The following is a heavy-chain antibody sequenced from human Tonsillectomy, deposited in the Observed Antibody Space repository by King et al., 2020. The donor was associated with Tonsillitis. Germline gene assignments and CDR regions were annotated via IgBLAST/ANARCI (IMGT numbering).Heavy chain of an antibody. Sequence: QLQESGPGLVKPSETLSLTCTVSGGSISSYYWSWIRQPPGKGLEWIGYIYYSGSTNYNPSLKSRVTISVDTSKNQFSLKLSSVTAADTAVYYCARSVVVIPYYYYGMDVWGQGTTVTVSS. J-gene: IGHJ6*02. CDR1: GGSISSYY. V-gene: IGHV4-59*01. CDR3: ARSVVVIPYYYYGMDV. CDR2: IYYSGST. D-gene: IGHD3-22*01.